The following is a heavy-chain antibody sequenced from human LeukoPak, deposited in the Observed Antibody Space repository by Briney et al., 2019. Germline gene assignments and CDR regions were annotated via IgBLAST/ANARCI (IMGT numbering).Heavy chain of an antibody. CDR1: GFIFSSYS. D-gene: IGHD5-12*01. J-gene: IGHJ4*02. Sequence: PGGSLRLSCAASGFIFSSYSMNWVRQAPGRGLEWVSSITSSSTYIYYADAVKGRFTISRDNAKNSLYLQMNSLRAEDTAVYYCARDLGYGGFDYWGQGTLVTVSS. V-gene: IGHV3-21*01. CDR2: ITSSSTYI. CDR3: ARDLGYGGFDY.